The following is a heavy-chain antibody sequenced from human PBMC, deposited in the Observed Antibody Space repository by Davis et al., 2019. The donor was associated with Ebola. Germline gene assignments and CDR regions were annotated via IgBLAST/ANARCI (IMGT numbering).Heavy chain of an antibody. CDR2: ISAYNGNT. Sequence: ASVKVSCKASGYTFTSYGISWVRQAPGQGLEWMGWISAYNGNTNYAQKLQGRVTMTTDTSTSTAYMELRSLRSDDTAVYYCARDSRMYSSSWYYYYYGMDVWGQGTTVTVSS. V-gene: IGHV1-18*01. CDR1: GYTFTSYG. CDR3: ARDSRMYSSSWYYYYYGMDV. J-gene: IGHJ6*02. D-gene: IGHD6-13*01.